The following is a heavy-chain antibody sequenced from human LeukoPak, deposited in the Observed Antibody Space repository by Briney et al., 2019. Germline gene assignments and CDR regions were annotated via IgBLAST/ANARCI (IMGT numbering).Heavy chain of an antibody. J-gene: IGHJ4*02. CDR1: GYSISSGYY. Sequence: SETLSLTCAVSGYSISSGYYWGWIRQPPGKGLEWIGSVYHTGSSYYNPSLKSRVTISVDTSKNQFSLKLNSVTAADTAVYYCVPTGRSYYGDISFDYWGQGALVTVSS. D-gene: IGHD1-26*01. CDR3: VPTGRSYYGDISFDY. V-gene: IGHV4-38-2*01. CDR2: VYHTGSS.